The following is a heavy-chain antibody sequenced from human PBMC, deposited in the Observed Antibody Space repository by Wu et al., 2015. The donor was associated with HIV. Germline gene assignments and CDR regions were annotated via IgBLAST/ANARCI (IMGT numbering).Heavy chain of an antibody. V-gene: IGHV1-69*16. Sequence: QVHLLQSGAEVKKPGSSVKVSCKASGGTFTNFRVSWVRQAPGQGLEWMAGYIPILHTPFYARKFQGRLAITTDELRTTAYMELSSLKSEDTAVYYCAINTDSVATSLYSLGVWGQGTVVTVSS. CDR2: YIPILHTP. CDR3: AINTDSVATSLYSLGV. J-gene: IGHJ6*02. CDR1: GGTFTNFR. D-gene: IGHD5-12*01.